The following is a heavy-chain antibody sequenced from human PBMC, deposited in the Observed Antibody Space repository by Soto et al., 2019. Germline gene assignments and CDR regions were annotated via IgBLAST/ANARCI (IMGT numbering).Heavy chain of an antibody. V-gene: IGHV1-3*01. CDR2: INAGNGNT. J-gene: IGHJ3*02. D-gene: IGHD2-2*01. Sequence: ASVKVSCKASGYTFTSYAMHWVRQAPGQRLEWMGWINAGNGNTKYSQKFQGRVTITRDTSASTAYMELSSLRSEDTAVYYCASTQPDIVVVPAAPTGIWGQGTMVTVSS. CDR1: GYTFTSYA. CDR3: ASTQPDIVVVPAAPTGI.